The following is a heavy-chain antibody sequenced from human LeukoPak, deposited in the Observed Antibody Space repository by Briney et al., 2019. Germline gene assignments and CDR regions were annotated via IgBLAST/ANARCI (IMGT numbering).Heavy chain of an antibody. V-gene: IGHV1-2*02. Sequence: ASVKVSCKASGYTFTGYYMHWVRQAPGQGLEWMGWINPNSGGTNCAQKFQGRVTMTRDTSISTAYMELSRLRSDDTAVYYCARASKIVVVPAATPPDPWGQGTLVTVSS. CDR2: INPNSGGT. J-gene: IGHJ5*02. CDR3: ARASKIVVVPAATPPDP. CDR1: GYTFTGYY. D-gene: IGHD2-2*01.